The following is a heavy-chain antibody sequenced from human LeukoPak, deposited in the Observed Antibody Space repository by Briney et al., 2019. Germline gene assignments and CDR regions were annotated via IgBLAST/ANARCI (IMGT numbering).Heavy chain of an antibody. D-gene: IGHD1-26*01. Sequence: ASVKVSCKASGYTFTGYYMHWVRQAPGQGLEWMGWINPNSGGTNYAQKFQGRVTMTRDTSISTAYMELSRLRSDDTAVYYCASPINIVGATVELDYWGQGTLVTVSS. CDR2: INPNSGGT. J-gene: IGHJ4*02. CDR1: GYTFTGYY. CDR3: ASPINIVGATVELDY. V-gene: IGHV1-2*02.